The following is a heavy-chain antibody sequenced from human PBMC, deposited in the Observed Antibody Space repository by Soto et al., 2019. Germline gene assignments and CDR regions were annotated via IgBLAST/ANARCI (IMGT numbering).Heavy chain of an antibody. Sequence: GQSLKISCKGSGYSFTNYWIVWVRQMPGKGLEWMGIIYPGDSDTRYSPSFQGQVTITADKPISTAYLQWSSLKASDTAMYYCARLVYLSTTYGMDVWGQGTTVTVSS. CDR2: IYPGDSDT. J-gene: IGHJ6*02. CDR3: ARLVYLSTTYGMDV. CDR1: GYSFTNYW. D-gene: IGHD2-2*01. V-gene: IGHV5-51*01.